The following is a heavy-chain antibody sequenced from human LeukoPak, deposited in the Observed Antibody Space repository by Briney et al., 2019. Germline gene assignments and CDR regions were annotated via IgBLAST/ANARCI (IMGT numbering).Heavy chain of an antibody. CDR2: ISSSSNYK. V-gene: IGHV3-11*06. CDR3: ARHGLYDSTDYWTFQH. Sequence: GGSLRLSCAASGFTFSDYYMSWIRQAPGKGLEWISYISSSSNYKNYADSVQGRFTISRDNAKSSLHLQMNGLRAVDTAVYYCARHGLYDSTDYWTFQHWGQGTLVTVSS. J-gene: IGHJ1*01. D-gene: IGHD3-22*01. CDR1: GFTFSDYY.